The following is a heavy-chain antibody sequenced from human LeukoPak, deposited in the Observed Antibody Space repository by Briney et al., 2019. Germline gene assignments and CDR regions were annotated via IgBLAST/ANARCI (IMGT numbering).Heavy chain of an antibody. J-gene: IGHJ4*02. CDR3: ASSCYYVFDY. D-gene: IGHD3-10*01. CDR1: RGSIYNGDYY. CDR2: IYNSEST. Sequence: PSVTLSLTCTVSRGSIYNGDYYWSWIRQHPGKGLGCIGYIYNSESTYNNPSLKSRVTMTVVTSKNQFSLKLSAVTAAVSDFYYCASSCYYVFDYWGQGPLVTVSS. V-gene: IGHV4-31*03.